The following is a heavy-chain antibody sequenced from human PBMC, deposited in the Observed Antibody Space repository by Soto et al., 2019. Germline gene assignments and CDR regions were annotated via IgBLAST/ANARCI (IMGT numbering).Heavy chain of an antibody. J-gene: IGHJ4*02. Sequence: QVQLVESGGVVVQPGRSLRLSCAASGFTFSSYGMHWVRQAPGKGLEWVAVIYYDGSNEYYADSVKGRFTISRDNSKNTLYLKMNSLRAEDTAVYYCARDYSSTSYGFDSGGQGTLVTVSS. CDR2: IYYDGSNE. CDR3: ARDYSSTSYGFDS. CDR1: GFTFSSYG. D-gene: IGHD6-13*01. V-gene: IGHV3-33*01.